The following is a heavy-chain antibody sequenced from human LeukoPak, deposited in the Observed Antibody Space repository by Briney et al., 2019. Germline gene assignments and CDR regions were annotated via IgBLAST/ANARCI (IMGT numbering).Heavy chain of an antibody. CDR2: TYYRSNWYH. Sequence: SQTLPLTCAISGDSVSSNSAAWNWIRQSPARGLEWLGRTYYRSNWYHDYAVSVKSRITINPDTSKNQFSLHLDSVTPEDTAVYYCARDSDNWFDPWGQGTLVSVSS. CDR3: ARDSDNWFDP. CDR1: GDSVSSNSAA. V-gene: IGHV6-1*01. J-gene: IGHJ5*02.